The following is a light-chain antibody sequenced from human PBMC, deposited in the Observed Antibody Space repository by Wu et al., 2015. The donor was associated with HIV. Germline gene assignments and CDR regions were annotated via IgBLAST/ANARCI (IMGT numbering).Light chain of an antibody. CDR1: ESVDPY. CDR3: HQYGSGYLYK. J-gene: IGKJ2*01. V-gene: IGKV3-11*01. CDR2: DTS. Sequence: EIVLTQSPATLSLSPGERGTLSCRASESVDPYLSWYQQKPGQAPRLLIYDTSNRATGIPARFSGSGSGTDFSLTISRLEPEDSAVYYCHQYGSGYLYKFGQGTKLEIK.